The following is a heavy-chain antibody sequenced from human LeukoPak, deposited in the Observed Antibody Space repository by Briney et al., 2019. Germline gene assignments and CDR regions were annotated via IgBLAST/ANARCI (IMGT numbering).Heavy chain of an antibody. D-gene: IGHD3-10*01. CDR1: GGTFSSYA. V-gene: IGHV1-69*05. CDR3: ARHFYGSGTYYHFDY. CDR2: IIPIFGTA. J-gene: IGHJ4*02. Sequence: SVKVSCKASGGTFSSYAISWVRQAPGQGLEWMGGIIPIFGTANYAQKLQGRATLTTDTSTSTAYMELRSLRSDDTAVYYCARHFYGSGTYYHFDYWGQGTLVTVSS.